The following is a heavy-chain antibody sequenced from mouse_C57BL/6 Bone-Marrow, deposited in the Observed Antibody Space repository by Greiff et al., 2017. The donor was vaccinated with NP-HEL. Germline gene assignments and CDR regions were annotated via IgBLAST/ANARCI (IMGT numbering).Heavy chain of an antibody. V-gene: IGHV1-82*01. J-gene: IGHJ1*03. CDR2: IYPGEGDT. D-gene: IGHD1-1*01. CDR3: ARSGSSYVGYFDV. CDR1: GYAFGSSG. Sequence: QVQLKESGPELVKPGASVKISGKASGYAFGSSGMNGGSQGPGKGLEWIGRIYPGEGDTTYNGKFKGKATLTADKSSSTAYMQLSSLTSEDSAVYFCARSGSSYVGYFDVWGTGTTVTVSS.